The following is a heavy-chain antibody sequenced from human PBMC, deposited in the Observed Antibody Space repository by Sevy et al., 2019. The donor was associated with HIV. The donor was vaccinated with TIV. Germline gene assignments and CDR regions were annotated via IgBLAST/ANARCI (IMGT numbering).Heavy chain of an antibody. CDR1: GGSISSGGYY. CDR2: IYYSGST. J-gene: IGHJ3*02. D-gene: IGHD2-21*02. CDR3: ARDKERQVTAHAFDI. V-gene: IGHV4-31*03. Sequence: SETLSLTCTVSGGSISSGGYYWSWIRQHPGKGLEWIGYIYYSGSTYYNPSLKSRVTISVDTSKNQFSLKLSSVTAADTAVYYCARDKERQVTAHAFDIWGQRTMVTVSS.